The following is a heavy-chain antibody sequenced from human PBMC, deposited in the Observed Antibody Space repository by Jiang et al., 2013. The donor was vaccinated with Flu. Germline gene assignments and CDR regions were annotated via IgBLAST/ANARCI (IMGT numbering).Heavy chain of an antibody. D-gene: IGHD6-19*01. V-gene: IGHV1-69*01. CDR1: GGTFSSYA. Sequence: SGAEVKRPGSSVKVSCKDSGGTFSSYAISWVRQAPGQGLQWMGGIIHIFATPNYAQKFQGRVTITADESTGTVYMELSSLRSEDTAVYYCAREGETTAPVPGDYYAMDVWGPRGPRSPSPQ. CDR2: IIHIFATP. J-gene: IGHJ6*01. CDR3: AREGETTAPVPGDYYAMDV.